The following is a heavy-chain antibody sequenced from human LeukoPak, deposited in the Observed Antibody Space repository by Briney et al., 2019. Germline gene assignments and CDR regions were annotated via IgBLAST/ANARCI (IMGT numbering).Heavy chain of an antibody. CDR2: INHSGST. V-gene: IGHV4-34*01. CDR3: ARISAGGFDI. Sequence: SETLSLTCAVYGGSFSGYYWSWIRQPPGKGLEWIGEINHSGSTNDNPSLKSRVTISVDTSKNQFSLKLSSVTAADTAVYYCARISAGGFDIWGQGTMVTVSS. D-gene: IGHD3-10*01. CDR1: GGSFSGYY. J-gene: IGHJ3*02.